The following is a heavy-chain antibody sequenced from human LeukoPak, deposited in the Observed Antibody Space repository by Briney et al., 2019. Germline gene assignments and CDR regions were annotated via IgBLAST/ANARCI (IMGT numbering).Heavy chain of an antibody. CDR3: ARDTGVLAAAGRVIDY. J-gene: IGHJ4*02. CDR1: GFTFSSYS. D-gene: IGHD6-13*01. V-gene: IGHV3-21*01. CDR2: ISSSSSYI. Sequence: GGSLRLSCAASGFTFSSYSMNWVRQAPGKGLEWVSSISSSSSYIYYADSVKGRFTISRDNAKNSLCLQMNSLRAEDTAVYYCARDTGVLAAAGRVIDYWGQGTLVTVSS.